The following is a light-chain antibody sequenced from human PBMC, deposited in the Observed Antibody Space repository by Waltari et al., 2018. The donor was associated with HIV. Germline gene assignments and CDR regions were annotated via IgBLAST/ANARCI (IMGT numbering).Light chain of an antibody. CDR2: GNS. CDR1: SSNIGAGYD. V-gene: IGLV1-40*01. J-gene: IGLJ1*01. Sequence: QSVLTQPPSVSGAPGQRVTISCTGSSSNIGAGYDVHWYQQLPGTAPKLLIYGNSNRPSGVPDRFSGSKSGTSASLAITGLQAEDEADYYCQSYDSSFYVFGTVTKVTVL. CDR3: QSYDSSFYV.